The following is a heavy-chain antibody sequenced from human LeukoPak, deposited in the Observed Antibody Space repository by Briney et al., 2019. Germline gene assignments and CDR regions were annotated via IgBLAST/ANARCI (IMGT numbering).Heavy chain of an antibody. Sequence: GASVKVSCKASGYTFSNYDINWVRHVSGQGLEWMGWERPNSGDTGYAQKFQGRVTMTSDTSTSTSYMELSGLTSEDTAIYYCARTPPVKSHIDYWGSGTLVTVS. CDR1: GYTFSNYD. J-gene: IGHJ4*01. CDR2: ERPNSGDT. D-gene: IGHD2-15*01. V-gene: IGHV1-8*02. CDR3: ARTPPVKSHIDY.